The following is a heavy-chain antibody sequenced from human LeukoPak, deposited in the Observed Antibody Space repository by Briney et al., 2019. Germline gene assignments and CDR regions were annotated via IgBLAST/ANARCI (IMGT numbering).Heavy chain of an antibody. CDR3: ARVGIVGANHDAFDI. J-gene: IGHJ3*02. Sequence: GGSLRLSCAASGFTFSSYDMHWVRQATGKGLEWVSAIGTAGDTYYPGSVKGRFTISRENAKNSLYLQMNSLRAGDTAVYYCARVGIVGANHDAFDIWGQGTMVTVSS. V-gene: IGHV3-13*01. CDR2: IGTAGDT. D-gene: IGHD1-26*01. CDR1: GFTFSSYD.